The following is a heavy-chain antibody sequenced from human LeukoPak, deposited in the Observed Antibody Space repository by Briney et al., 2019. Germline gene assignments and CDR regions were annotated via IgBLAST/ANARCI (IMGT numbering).Heavy chain of an antibody. CDR1: GFTVSDNY. CDR3: AKDLRPDGVDNFDH. J-gene: IGHJ4*02. D-gene: IGHD2-8*01. Sequence: GGSLRLSCAASGFTVSDNYMSWVRQAPGKGLQWVANILASGSPTYYADSVKGRFIISRDNSKNTVYLQMNSLRVEDTAIYYCAKDLRPDGVDNFDHWGQGILVTVSS. CDR2: ILASGSPT. V-gene: IGHV3-23*01.